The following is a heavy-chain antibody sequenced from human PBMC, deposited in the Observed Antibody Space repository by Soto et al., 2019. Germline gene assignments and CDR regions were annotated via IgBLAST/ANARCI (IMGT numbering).Heavy chain of an antibody. CDR3: AREGGCSSTSCGWFDP. CDR1: GYTFTSYY. Sequence: ASVKVSCKASGYTFTSYYMHWVRQAPGQGLEWMGIINPSGGSTSYAQKFQGRVTMTRDTSTSTVYMELSSLRSEDTAVYYCAREGGCSSTSCGWFDPWGQGTLVTVSS. D-gene: IGHD2-2*01. V-gene: IGHV1-46*03. CDR2: INPSGGST. J-gene: IGHJ5*02.